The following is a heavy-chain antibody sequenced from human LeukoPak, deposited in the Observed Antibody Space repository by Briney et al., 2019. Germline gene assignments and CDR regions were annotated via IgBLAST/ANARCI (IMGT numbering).Heavy chain of an antibody. CDR2: IYHSGST. V-gene: IGHV4-38-2*01. CDR1: GYSISSGYY. J-gene: IGHJ4*02. CDR3: AREWFGELPGGESLGGWRY. D-gene: IGHD3-10*01. Sequence: SETLSLTCAVSGYSISSGYYWGWIRQPPGKGLEWIGSIYHSGSTYYNPSLKSRVTISVDTSKNQFSLKLSSVTAADTAVYYCAREWFGELPGGESLGGWRYWGQGTLVTVSS.